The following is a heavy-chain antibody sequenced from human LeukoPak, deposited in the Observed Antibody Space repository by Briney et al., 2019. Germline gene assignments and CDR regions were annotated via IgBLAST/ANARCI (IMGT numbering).Heavy chain of an antibody. CDR3: ARRYYGSGSYYNWFDP. Sequence: GESLKISCKGSGYSFTSYWIGWVRQMPGKGLDGMVIIYPCESDTRYSASCQGQVTISADKSNSTASLQWSSLKASDTAMYYCARRYYGSGSYYNWFDPWGQRTLVTVSS. CDR1: GYSFTSYW. CDR2: IYPCESDT. V-gene: IGHV5-51*01. D-gene: IGHD3-10*01. J-gene: IGHJ5*02.